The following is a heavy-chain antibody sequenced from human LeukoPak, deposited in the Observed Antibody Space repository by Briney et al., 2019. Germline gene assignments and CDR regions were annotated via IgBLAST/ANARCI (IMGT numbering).Heavy chain of an antibody. Sequence: AGGSLRLSCAASGFTFSSYAMSWARQAPGKGLEWVANINQDGSEKYYVDSVKGRFTISRDNAKNSVYLQMNSPRAEDTAVYYCARVPRGNSYGVEYWGQGTLVTVSS. CDR3: ARVPRGNSYGVEY. J-gene: IGHJ4*02. CDR2: INQDGSEK. V-gene: IGHV3-7*01. D-gene: IGHD5-18*01. CDR1: GFTFSSYA.